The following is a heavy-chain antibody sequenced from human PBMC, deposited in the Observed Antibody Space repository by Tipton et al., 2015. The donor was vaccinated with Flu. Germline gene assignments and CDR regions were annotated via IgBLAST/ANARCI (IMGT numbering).Heavy chain of an antibody. V-gene: IGHV4-34*01. D-gene: IGHD3-22*01. Sequence: TLSLTCAVYGGSFSGYYWSWIRQPPGKGLEWIGEINHSGSTNYNPSLKSRVTISVDTSKNQFSLKLSSVTAADTAVYYCARAKSPGYYYDSSEGAYFDYWGQGTLVTVSS. CDR3: ARAKSPGYYYDSSEGAYFDY. CDR2: INHSGST. CDR1: GGSFSGYY. J-gene: IGHJ4*02.